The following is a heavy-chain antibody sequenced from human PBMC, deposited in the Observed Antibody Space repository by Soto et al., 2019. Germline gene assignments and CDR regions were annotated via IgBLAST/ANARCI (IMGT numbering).Heavy chain of an antibody. CDR3: VSAKGISLYEWYFDL. CDR1: GLAINTYG. V-gene: IGHV3-23*01. CDR2: ITSRGDFT. J-gene: IGHJ2*01. Sequence: EVQLLESGGGLVQAGGSLRLSCAASGLAINTYGMSWVRQAPGRGLEWVSGITSRGDFTYYGDSVRGRFSISRDESKNALYLQMRNLRAEDTAVYHCVSAKGISLYEWYFDLWGRGTPVTVSS. D-gene: IGHD2-8*01.